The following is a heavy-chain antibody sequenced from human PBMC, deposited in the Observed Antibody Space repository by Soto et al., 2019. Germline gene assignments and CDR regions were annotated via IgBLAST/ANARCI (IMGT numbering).Heavy chain of an antibody. D-gene: IGHD3-3*01. Sequence: QVQLQQWGAGLLKPSETLSLTCAVYGGSFSGYYWSWIRQPPGKGLEWIGEINHSGSTNYNPSLKSRVTISVDTSKNQFSLKLSSVTAADTAVYYCARITIFGVVIRHYYYYYGMDVWGQGTTVTVS. CDR2: INHSGST. CDR3: ARITIFGVVIRHYYYYYGMDV. CDR1: GGSFSGYY. V-gene: IGHV4-34*01. J-gene: IGHJ6*02.